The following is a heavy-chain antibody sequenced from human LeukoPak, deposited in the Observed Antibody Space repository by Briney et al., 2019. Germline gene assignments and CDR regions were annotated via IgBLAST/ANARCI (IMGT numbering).Heavy chain of an antibody. CDR1: GYTFTGYY. Sequence: ASVKVSCKASGYTFTGYYMHWVRQAPGQGLEWMGRINPNSGGTNYAQKFQGRVTITADESTSTAYMELSSLRSEDTAVYYCARAMVVTPVSLGWFDPWGQGTLVTVSS. D-gene: IGHD4-23*01. CDR3: ARAMVVTPVSLGWFDP. V-gene: IGHV1-2*06. J-gene: IGHJ5*02. CDR2: INPNSGGT.